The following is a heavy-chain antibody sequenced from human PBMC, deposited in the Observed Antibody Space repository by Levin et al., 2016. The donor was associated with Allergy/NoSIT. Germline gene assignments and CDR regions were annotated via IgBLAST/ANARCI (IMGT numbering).Heavy chain of an antibody. J-gene: IGHJ6*03. V-gene: IGHV3-30*18. CDR2: ISYDGSNK. D-gene: IGHD3-3*01. Sequence: VRQAPGKGLEWVAVISYDGSNKYYADSVKGRFTISRDNSKNTLYLQMNSLRAEDTAVYYCAKDLIGKNDFWSGYIGYYMDVWGKGTTVTVSS. CDR3: AKDLIGKNDFWSGYIGYYMDV.